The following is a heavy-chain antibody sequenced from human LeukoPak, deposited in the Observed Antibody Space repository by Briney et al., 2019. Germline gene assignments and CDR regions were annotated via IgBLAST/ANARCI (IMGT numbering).Heavy chain of an antibody. CDR1: GFTFSGSA. Sequence: GGSLRLSCAASGFTFSGSAMHWVRQASGKGLEWVGRIRSKANSYATAYAASVKGRFTISRDDSKNTAYLQMNSLRAEDTAVYYCARGEAGPAVVNYYYYYYGMDVWGQGTTVTVSS. V-gene: IGHV3-73*01. CDR2: IRSKANSYAT. D-gene: IGHD2-21*01. CDR3: ARGEAGPAVVNYYYYYYGMDV. J-gene: IGHJ6*02.